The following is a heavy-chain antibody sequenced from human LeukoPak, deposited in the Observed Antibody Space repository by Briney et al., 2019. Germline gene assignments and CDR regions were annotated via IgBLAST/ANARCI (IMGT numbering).Heavy chain of an antibody. J-gene: IGHJ4*02. V-gene: IGHV1-18*01. CDR2: ISAYNGNT. CDR1: GYTFTSYG. Sequence: GASVKVSCKASGYTFTSYGISWVRQAPGQGLEWMGWISAYNGNTNYAQKLQGRVSMTTDTSTSTAYMELRSLRSDDTAVYYCARGGGGGTTPSPHFDYWGQGTLVTVSS. D-gene: IGHD3-16*01. CDR3: ARGGGGGTTPSPHFDY.